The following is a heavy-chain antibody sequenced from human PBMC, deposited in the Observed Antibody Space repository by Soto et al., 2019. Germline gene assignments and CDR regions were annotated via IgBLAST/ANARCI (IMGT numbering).Heavy chain of an antibody. J-gene: IGHJ6*02. CDR2: IYYSGST. CDR3: ARDKKVVWFGEPTPYGMDV. D-gene: IGHD3-10*01. V-gene: IGHV4-30-4*01. Sequence: SETLSLTCTVSGGSISSGDYYWSWIRQPPGKGLEWIGYIYYSGSTYYNPSLKSRVTISVDTSKNQFSLKLSSVTAADTAVYYCARDKKVVWFGEPTPYGMDVWGQGTTVTVSS. CDR1: GGSISSGDYY.